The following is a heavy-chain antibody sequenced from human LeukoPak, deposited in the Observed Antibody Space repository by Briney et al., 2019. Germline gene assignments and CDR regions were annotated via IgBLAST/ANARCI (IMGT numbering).Heavy chain of an antibody. Sequence: SVKVSCKVSGYTLTELSMHWVRQAPGQGLEWMGGIIPIFGTANYAQKFQGRVTITADESTSTAYMELSSLRSEDTAVYYCARDPGYSSSWYYPLGYWGQGTLVTVSS. V-gene: IGHV1-69*13. CDR2: IIPIFGTA. CDR1: GYTLTELS. J-gene: IGHJ4*02. D-gene: IGHD6-13*01. CDR3: ARDPGYSSSWYYPLGY.